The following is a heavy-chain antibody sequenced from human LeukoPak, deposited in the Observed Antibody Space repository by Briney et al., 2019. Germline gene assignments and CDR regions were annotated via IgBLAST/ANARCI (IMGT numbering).Heavy chain of an antibody. J-gene: IGHJ4*02. CDR2: ISGSGGST. CDR3: AKGGLTVTYGYFDY. Sequence: QSRGSLRLSCAASGFTFSSYAMSWVRQAPGKGLEWVSAISGSGGSTYYADSVKGRFTISRDNSKNTLYLQMNSLRAEDTAVYYCAKGGLTVTYGYFDYWGQGTLVTVSS. D-gene: IGHD4-17*01. V-gene: IGHV3-23*01. CDR1: GFTFSSYA.